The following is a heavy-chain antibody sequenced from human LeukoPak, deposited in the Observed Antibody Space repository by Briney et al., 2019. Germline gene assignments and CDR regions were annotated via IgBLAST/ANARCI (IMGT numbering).Heavy chain of an antibody. CDR1: GGSISSYY. D-gene: IGHD3-10*01. CDR2: IYYSGST. J-gene: IGHJ4*02. CDR3: ARAPELLWFGELPQTQHPSFDY. Sequence: SPSETLSLTCTVSGGSISSYYWGWIRQPPGKGLEWIGSIYYSGSTYYNPSLKSRVTISVDTSKNQFSLKLSSVTAADTAVYYCARAPELLWFGELPQTQHPSFDYWGQGTLVTVSS. V-gene: IGHV4-39*01.